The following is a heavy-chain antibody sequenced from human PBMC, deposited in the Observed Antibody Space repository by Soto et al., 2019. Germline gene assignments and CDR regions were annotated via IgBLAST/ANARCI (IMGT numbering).Heavy chain of an antibody. CDR1: ASSFSTNA. D-gene: IGHD2-2*01. V-gene: IGHV3-23*01. J-gene: IGHJ3*02. CDR3: ARAEDIVVVPAAAFDI. CDR2: ISGSGGST. Sequence: PGGSLRLSCAASASSFSTNAMSWVRQAPGKGLEWVSFISGSGGSTFYADSVKGRFTISRDNSKNTLYLQMDSLRAEDTAVYYCARAEDIVVVPAAAFDIWGQGTMVTVSS.